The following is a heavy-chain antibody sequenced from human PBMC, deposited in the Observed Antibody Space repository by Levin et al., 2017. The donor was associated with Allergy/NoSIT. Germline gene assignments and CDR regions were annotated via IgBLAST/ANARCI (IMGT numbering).Heavy chain of an antibody. D-gene: IGHD1-26*01. V-gene: IGHV1-46*01. CDR2: INPSGGST. Sequence: ASVKVSCKASGYTFTSYYMHWVRQAPGQGLEWMGIINPSGGSTSYAQKFQGRVTMTRDTSTSTVYMELSSLRSEDTAVFYCAREGGLIVGTTIAFDIWGQGTMVTVSS. CDR3: AREGGLIVGTTIAFDI. CDR1: GYTFTSYY. J-gene: IGHJ3*02.